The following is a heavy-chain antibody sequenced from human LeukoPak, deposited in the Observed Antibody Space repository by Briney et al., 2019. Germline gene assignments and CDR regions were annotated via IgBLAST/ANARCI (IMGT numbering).Heavy chain of an antibody. V-gene: IGHV3-30*04. Sequence: AGGSLRLSCAASGFTFSSYAMHWVRQAPGKGLEWVAVISYDGSNKYYADSVKGRFTISRDNSKNTLYLQMNSLRAEDTAVYYCARVSISCYDFWSGYNPGGAFDIWGQGTMVTVSS. D-gene: IGHD3-3*01. CDR1: GFTFSSYA. CDR3: ARVSISCYDFWSGYNPGGAFDI. CDR2: ISYDGSNK. J-gene: IGHJ3*02.